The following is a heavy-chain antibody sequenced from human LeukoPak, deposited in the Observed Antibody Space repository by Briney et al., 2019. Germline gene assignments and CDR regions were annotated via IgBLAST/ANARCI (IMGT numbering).Heavy chain of an antibody. D-gene: IGHD2-21*02. CDR3: AKVPHIVVVTAGDY. CDR2: TSGSGGST. Sequence: GGSLRLSCAASGFTFSSYAMSWVRQAPGKGLEWVSATSGSGGSTYYADSVKGRFTISRDNSKNTLYLQMNSLRAEDTAVYYCAKVPHIVVVTAGDYWGQGTLVTVSS. J-gene: IGHJ4*02. V-gene: IGHV3-23*01. CDR1: GFTFSSYA.